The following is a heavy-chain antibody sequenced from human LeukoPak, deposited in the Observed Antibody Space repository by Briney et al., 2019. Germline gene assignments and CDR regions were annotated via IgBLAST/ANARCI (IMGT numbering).Heavy chain of an antibody. V-gene: IGHV3-23*01. CDR1: GFTFSSYA. J-gene: IGHJ3*02. CDR2: ISGSGGST. D-gene: IGHD2-15*01. CDR3: AKLSVCSGGSCSPGAFDI. Sequence: GGSLRLSCAASGFTFSSYAMSWVCQAPGKGLEWVSAISGSGGSTYYADSVKGRFTISRDNSKNTLYLQMNSLRAEDTAVYYCAKLSVCSGGSCSPGAFDIWGQGTMVTVSS.